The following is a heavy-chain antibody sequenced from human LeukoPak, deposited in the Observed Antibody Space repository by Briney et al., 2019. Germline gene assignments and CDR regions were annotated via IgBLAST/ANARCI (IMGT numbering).Heavy chain of an antibody. Sequence: GGSLRLSCVASGFTFSSHWMHGVRQGPGKGLVWVSRINSDGSDISYADSVKGRFTISRDNAKNTVNLQMNSLRAEDTAVYYCARDSCTGGTCYFGYWGQGTLVTVSS. CDR3: ARDSCTGGTCYFGY. CDR2: INSDGSDI. V-gene: IGHV3-74*01. J-gene: IGHJ4*02. CDR1: GFTFSSHW. D-gene: IGHD2-8*02.